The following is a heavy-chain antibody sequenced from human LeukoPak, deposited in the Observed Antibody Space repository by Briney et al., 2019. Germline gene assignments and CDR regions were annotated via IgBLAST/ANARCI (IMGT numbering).Heavy chain of an antibody. V-gene: IGHV3-30*02. CDR3: AIGDYYDSSGRRWMDY. CDR2: IQNDGSNE. J-gene: IGHJ4*02. D-gene: IGHD3-22*01. Sequence: GGSLRLSCAASGFTFRSYGMHWVRQAPGKGLEWVAYIQNDGSNEQYADSVKGRFSISRDSSKNILYLQMNSLRAEDTAVYYCAIGDYYDSSGRRWMDYWGQGTLVTVSS. CDR1: GFTFRSYG.